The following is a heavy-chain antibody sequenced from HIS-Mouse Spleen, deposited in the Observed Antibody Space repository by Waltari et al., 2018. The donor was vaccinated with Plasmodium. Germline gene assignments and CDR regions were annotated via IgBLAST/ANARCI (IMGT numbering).Heavy chain of an antibody. CDR1: GGSFSGYY. Sequence: QVQLQQWGAGLLKPSETLSLTCAVYGGSFSGYYWSWIRQPPGKGLEWIGEIKHSGSTNYNPSLKSRVTISVDTSKNQFSLKLSSVTAADTAVYYCARGSITFGGVIPTFDYWGQGTLVTVSS. CDR3: ARGSITFGGVIPTFDY. D-gene: IGHD3-16*02. J-gene: IGHJ4*02. V-gene: IGHV4-34*01. CDR2: IKHSGST.